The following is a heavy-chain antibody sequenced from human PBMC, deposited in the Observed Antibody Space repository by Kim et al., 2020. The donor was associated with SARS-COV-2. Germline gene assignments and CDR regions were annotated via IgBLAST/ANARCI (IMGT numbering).Heavy chain of an antibody. CDR3: ARGLLNQLLFIAVAGTLDY. J-gene: IGHJ4*02. CDR2: INAGNGNT. D-gene: IGHD6-19*01. CDR1: GYTFTSYA. Sequence: ASVKVSCKASGYTFTSYAMHWVRQAPGQRLEWVGWINAGNGNTRYSQKFQGRVTITRDTTASTAYMELSSLRSDDTAVYYCARGLLNQLLFIAVAGTLDYWGQGTLVTVSS. V-gene: IGHV1-3*01.